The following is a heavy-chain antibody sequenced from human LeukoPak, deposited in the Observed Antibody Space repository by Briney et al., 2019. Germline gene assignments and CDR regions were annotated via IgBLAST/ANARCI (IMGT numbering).Heavy chain of an antibody. D-gene: IGHD3-9*01. J-gene: IGHJ6*02. CDR1: GGSISSGDYY. V-gene: IGHV4-30-4*08. Sequence: PSETLSLTCTVSGGSISSGDYYWSWIRQPPGKGLEWIGYIYYSGSTYYNPSLKSRVTISVDTSKNQFSLKLSSVTAADTAVYYCARYAILTGYTPADYGMDVWGQGTTVTVSS. CDR3: ARYAILTGYTPADYGMDV. CDR2: IYYSGST.